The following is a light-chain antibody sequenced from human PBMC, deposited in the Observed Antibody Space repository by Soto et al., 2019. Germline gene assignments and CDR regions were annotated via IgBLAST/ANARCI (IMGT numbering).Light chain of an antibody. J-gene: IGKJ2*01. CDR1: QSVGRN. CDR3: QQYNKWPYT. CDR2: GTS. Sequence: EIVMTQSPVALSVSPGESAALSCRASQSVGRNFAWYQQRPGQAPRVLIYGTSTRATGVPARFSGSGSGTDFTLTISSLQSEDFEGSYCQQYNKWPYTFGQGTRLEIK. V-gene: IGKV3-15*01.